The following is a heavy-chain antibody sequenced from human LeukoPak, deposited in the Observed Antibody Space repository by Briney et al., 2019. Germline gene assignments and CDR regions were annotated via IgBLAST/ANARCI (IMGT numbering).Heavy chain of an antibody. Sequence: GGSLRLSCAASGFTFSSYAMSWVRQAPGKGLEWVSAITSGGGTTYYAGSAKGRFTISRDNSKNTLYLQMNSLRAEDTAVYYCARDPPRAAWVFDYWGQGTLVSVSS. CDR1: GFTFSSYA. V-gene: IGHV3-23*01. CDR3: ARDPPRAAWVFDY. CDR2: ITSGGGTT. D-gene: IGHD6-25*01. J-gene: IGHJ4*02.